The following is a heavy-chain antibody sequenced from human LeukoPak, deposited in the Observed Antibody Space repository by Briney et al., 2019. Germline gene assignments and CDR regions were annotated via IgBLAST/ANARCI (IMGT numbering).Heavy chain of an antibody. Sequence: PSETLSLTCAVYGGSFSVYYWSCIRHPPAKGLECIGEINHSGSTNYNPSLKSRVTISVDTSKNQFSLQLSSVTAADTAVYYCARTAIAVAGTPFDYWGQGTLVTVSS. D-gene: IGHD6-19*01. CDR1: GGSFSVYY. CDR2: INHSGST. V-gene: IGHV4-34*01. J-gene: IGHJ4*02. CDR3: ARTAIAVAGTPFDY.